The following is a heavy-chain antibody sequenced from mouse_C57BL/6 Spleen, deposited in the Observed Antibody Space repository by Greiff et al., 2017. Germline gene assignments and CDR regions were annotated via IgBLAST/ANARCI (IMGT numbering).Heavy chain of an antibody. V-gene: IGHV1-12*01. D-gene: IGHD2-4*01. CDR2: IYPGNGDT. J-gene: IGHJ3*01. Sequence: QVQLQQSGAELVRPGASVKMSCKASGYTFTSYNMHWVKQTPRQGLEWIGAIYPGNGDTSYNQKFKGKATLTVDKSSSTAYMQRSSLTSEDSAVYFCASDEYDGEWFAYWGQGTLVTVSA. CDR3: ASDEYDGEWFAY. CDR1: GYTFTSYN.